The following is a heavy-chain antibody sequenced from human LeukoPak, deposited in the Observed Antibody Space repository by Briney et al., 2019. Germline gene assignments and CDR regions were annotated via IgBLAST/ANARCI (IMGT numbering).Heavy chain of an antibody. V-gene: IGHV4-34*01. J-gene: IGHJ6*03. CDR1: GFTFSSYA. CDR3: ARSKGRWNAGVYYYYYMDV. Sequence: GSLRLSCAASGFTFSSYAMSWVRQPPGKGLEWIGEINHSGSTNYNPSLKSRVTISVDTSKNQFSLKLSSVTAADTAVYYCARSKGRWNAGVYYYYYMDVWGKGTTVTVSS. D-gene: IGHD1-1*01. CDR2: INHSGST.